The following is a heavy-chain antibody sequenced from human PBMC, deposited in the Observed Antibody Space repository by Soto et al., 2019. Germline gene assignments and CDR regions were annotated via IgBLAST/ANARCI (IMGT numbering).Heavy chain of an antibody. J-gene: IGHJ6*02. CDR2: ISAYNGNT. CDR1: GYPFTSYG. V-gene: IGHV1-18*01. CDR3: ARTRFLEWSYGMDV. Sequence: GXSVKVSCKASGYPFTSYGIIWVRRAPGQGLEWMGWISAYNGNTNYAQKLQGRVTMTTDTSTSTAYMELRSLRSDDTAVYYCARTRFLEWSYGMDVWGQGTTVTVSS. D-gene: IGHD3-3*01.